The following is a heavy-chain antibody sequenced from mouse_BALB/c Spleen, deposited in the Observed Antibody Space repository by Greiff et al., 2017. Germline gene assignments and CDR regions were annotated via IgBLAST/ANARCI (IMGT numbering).Heavy chain of an antibody. CDR3: ARWAGGDFDY. Sequence: QVQLKESGPELVKPGASVRISCKASGYTFTSYYIHWVKQRPGQGLEWIGWIYPGNVNTKYNEKFKGKATLTADKSSSTAYMQLSSLTSEDSAVYFCARWAGGDFDYWGQGTTLTVSS. CDR1: GYTFTSYY. V-gene: IGHV1S56*01. D-gene: IGHD1-1*02. J-gene: IGHJ2*01. CDR2: IYPGNVNT.